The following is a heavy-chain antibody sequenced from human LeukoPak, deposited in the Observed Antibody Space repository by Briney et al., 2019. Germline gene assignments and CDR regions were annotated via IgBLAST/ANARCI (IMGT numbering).Heavy chain of an antibody. CDR3: ARRRRLGATTLPYWFDP. CDR2: INHSGST. CDR1: GGSFSGYY. V-gene: IGHV4-34*01. J-gene: IGHJ5*02. Sequence: SETLSLTCAVYGGSFSGYYWSWIRQPPGKGLEWIGEINHSGSTNYNPSLKSRVTISVDTSKNQFSLKLSSVTAADTAVYYCARRRRLGATTLPYWFDPWGQGTLVTVSS. D-gene: IGHD1-26*01.